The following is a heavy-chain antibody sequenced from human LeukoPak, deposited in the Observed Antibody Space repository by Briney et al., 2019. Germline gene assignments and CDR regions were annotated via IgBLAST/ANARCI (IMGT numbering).Heavy chain of an antibody. D-gene: IGHD6-19*01. CDR3: AKLYSSGWPDGY. J-gene: IGHJ4*02. Sequence: QPGGSLRLSCAASGFTFSSYAMHWVRQAPGKGLEWVAVISYDGSNKYYADSVKGRFTISRDNSKNTLYLQMNSLRAEDTAVYYCAKLYSSGWPDGYWGQGTLVTVSS. V-gene: IGHV3-30*18. CDR1: GFTFSSYA. CDR2: ISYDGSNK.